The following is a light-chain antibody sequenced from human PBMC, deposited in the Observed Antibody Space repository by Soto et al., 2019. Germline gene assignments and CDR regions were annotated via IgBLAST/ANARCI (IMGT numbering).Light chain of an antibody. CDR3: QAWDSNTGV. J-gene: IGLJ2*01. V-gene: IGLV3-1*01. CDR1: TVGNTY. Sequence: SYELTQPPSLSVSPGQTASITCSGDTVGNTYACWYQQKPGQSPVLVIFQDTKRPSGIPERFSGSNSGNTATLTISGTQAMDEADYYCQAWDSNTGVFGGGTKVTVL. CDR2: QDT.